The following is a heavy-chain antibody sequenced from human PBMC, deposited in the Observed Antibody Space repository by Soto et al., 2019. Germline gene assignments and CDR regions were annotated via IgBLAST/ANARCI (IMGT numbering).Heavy chain of an antibody. J-gene: IGHJ6*02. Sequence: ESGGGLVKPGGSLRLSCVASGFTFSTYSMNWVRQAPGKGLEWVSTIGTRSDIYYAESVKGRFTIYRDNAKNSLSLQMNSLRVEDTAVYYCAREETAWPLAYGLDVWGQGTAVTVSS. D-gene: IGHD2-21*02. V-gene: IGHV3-21*01. CDR1: GFTFSTYS. CDR3: AREETAWPLAYGLDV. CDR2: IGTRSDI.